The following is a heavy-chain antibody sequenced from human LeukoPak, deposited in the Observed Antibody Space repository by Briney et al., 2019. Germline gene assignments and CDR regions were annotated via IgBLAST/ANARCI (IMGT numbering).Heavy chain of an antibody. D-gene: IGHD6-19*01. Sequence: GGSLRLSCAASGFTFNSYSLSWVRQAPGKGLEWISYINHKSTTIYGADSVKGRFTISRDSAKNSLFLQMNGLTEEDTAVYYCARVRAVAGGFDNWGQGTLVTVSS. J-gene: IGHJ4*02. CDR3: ARVRAVAGGFDN. CDR2: INHKSTTI. CDR1: GFTFNSYS. V-gene: IGHV3-48*02.